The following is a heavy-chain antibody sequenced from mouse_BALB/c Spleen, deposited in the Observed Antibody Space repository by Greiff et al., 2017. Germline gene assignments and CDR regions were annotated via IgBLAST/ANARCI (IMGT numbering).Heavy chain of an antibody. V-gene: IGHV5-6*01. J-gene: IGHJ4*01. D-gene: IGHD2-4*01. CDR1: GFTFSSYG. CDR2: ISSGGSYT. CDR3: ARPAQSTMITDYYAMDY. Sequence: EVQLVESGGDLVKPGGSLKLSCAASGFTFSSYGMSWVRQTPDKRLEWVATISSGGSYTYYPDSVKGRFTISRDNAKNTLYLQMSSLKSEDTAMYYCARPAQSTMITDYYAMDYWGQGTSVTVSS.